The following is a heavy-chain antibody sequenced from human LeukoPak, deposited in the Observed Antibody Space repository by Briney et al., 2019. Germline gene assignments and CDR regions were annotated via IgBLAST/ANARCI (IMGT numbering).Heavy chain of an antibody. V-gene: IGHV3-48*04. Sequence: GGSLRLSCAASGYTFSPYSMNWVRQAPGKGLEWVSYISSSGGTIYYADSVKGRFTISRDNAKNSLYLQMNSLRAEDTAVYYCARAVLYYYYGMDVWGQGTTVTVSS. CDR2: ISSSGGTI. CDR1: GYTFSPYS. CDR3: ARAVLYYYYGMDV. J-gene: IGHJ6*02.